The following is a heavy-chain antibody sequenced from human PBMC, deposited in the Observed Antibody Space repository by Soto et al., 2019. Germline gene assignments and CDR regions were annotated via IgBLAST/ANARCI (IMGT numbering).Heavy chain of an antibody. CDR2: IIPIFGTA. CDR1: GGTFSSYA. CDR3: ASSVPLEWLLSYYYYGMDV. J-gene: IGHJ6*02. D-gene: IGHD3-3*01. V-gene: IGHV1-69*06. Sequence: SVKVSCKASGGTFSSYAISWVRQAPGQGLEWMGGIIPIFGTANYAQKFQGRVTITADKSTSTAYTELSSLRSEDTAVYYCASSVPLEWLLSYYYYGMDVWGQGTTVTVS.